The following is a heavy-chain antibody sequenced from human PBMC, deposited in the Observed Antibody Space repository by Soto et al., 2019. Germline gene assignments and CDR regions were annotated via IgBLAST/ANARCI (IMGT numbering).Heavy chain of an antibody. D-gene: IGHD2-15*01. CDR2: IMPVFRTP. J-gene: IGHJ6*02. CDR3: ARDIDRPQLGGNYYYILDV. CDR1: GGTFRTAA. Sequence: QVQLEQSGAEVKKPGSSVKVSCKASGGTFRTAAVSWVRQAPGQGLEWMGGIMPVFRTPDYAQKFHGRVTITADESTSTAYMELSGLRSDDTAVYYCARDIDRPQLGGNYYYILDVWGQGTTITVSS. V-gene: IGHV1-69*12.